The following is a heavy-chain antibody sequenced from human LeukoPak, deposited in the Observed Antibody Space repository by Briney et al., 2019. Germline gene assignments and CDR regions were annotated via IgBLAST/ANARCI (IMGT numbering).Heavy chain of an antibody. Sequence: GGSLRLSCAASGFTVSSNYMSWVRQTPGKWLEWVSMIYAGGSTYYADSVKGRFTISRDNSKNTLYLQMSSLRAEDTAVYYCASGLYGMDVWGQGTTVTVSS. D-gene: IGHD2-21*01. CDR2: IYAGGST. V-gene: IGHV3-66*01. CDR1: GFTVSSNY. J-gene: IGHJ6*02. CDR3: ASGLYGMDV.